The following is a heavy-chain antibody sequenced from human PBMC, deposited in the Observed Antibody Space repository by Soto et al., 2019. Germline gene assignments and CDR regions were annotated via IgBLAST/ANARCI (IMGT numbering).Heavy chain of an antibody. CDR3: AKAAGFWSGYYEPRAFYYMDV. D-gene: IGHD3-3*01. V-gene: IGHV3-23*01. Sequence: EVQLLESGGGLVQPGGSLRLSCAASGFTFSSYAMSWVRQAPGKGLEWVSTVSGNGGSTYYADSVKGRFTISRDNAKNTLDLQMNSLRADDTSVYYCAKAAGFWSGYYEPRAFYYMDVWGKGTTVTVSS. CDR2: VSGNGGST. CDR1: GFTFSSYA. J-gene: IGHJ6*03.